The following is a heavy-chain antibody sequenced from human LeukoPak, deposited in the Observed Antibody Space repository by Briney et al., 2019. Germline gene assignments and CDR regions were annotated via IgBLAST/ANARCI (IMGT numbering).Heavy chain of an antibody. J-gene: IGHJ4*02. CDR1: GYTFTSYG. CDR3: AREGRGYSYGRTDFDY. Sequence: ASVKVSCKASGYTFTSYGISWVRQAPGQGLEWMGWISAYNGNTNYAQKLQGRVTMTTDTSTSTAYMELWSLRSDDTAVYYCAREGRGYSYGRTDFDYWGQGTLVTVSS. V-gene: IGHV1-18*01. D-gene: IGHD5-18*01. CDR2: ISAYNGNT.